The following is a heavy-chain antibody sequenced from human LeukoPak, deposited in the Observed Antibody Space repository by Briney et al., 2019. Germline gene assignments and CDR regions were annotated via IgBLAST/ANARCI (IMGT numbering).Heavy chain of an antibody. Sequence: GGSLRLSCAASGFTFSSYAMSWVRQAPGKGLEWMGGIIPIFGTANYAQKFQGRVTITTDESTSTAYMELSSLRSEDTAVYYCAAYDFWSGYTGSGSLPTTSPQFDYWGQGTLVTVSS. J-gene: IGHJ4*02. CDR2: IIPIFGTA. D-gene: IGHD3-3*01. V-gene: IGHV1-69*05. CDR3: AAYDFWSGYTGSGSLPTTSPQFDY. CDR1: GFTFSSYA.